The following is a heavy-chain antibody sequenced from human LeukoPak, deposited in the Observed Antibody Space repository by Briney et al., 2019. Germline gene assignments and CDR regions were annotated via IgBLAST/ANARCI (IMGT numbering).Heavy chain of an antibody. D-gene: IGHD3-22*01. Sequence: SQTLSLTCAISGDSVSSNSAAWNWIRQSPSRGLEWLGRTYYRSEWYNDYAVSVKSRITINPDTSKNQFSLQLNSVTPEDTAVYYCARAQNYYDSSGYYHDAFDIWGQGTMVTVSS. V-gene: IGHV6-1*01. CDR1: GDSVSSNSAA. CDR3: ARAQNYYDSSGYYHDAFDI. J-gene: IGHJ3*02. CDR2: TYYRSEWYN.